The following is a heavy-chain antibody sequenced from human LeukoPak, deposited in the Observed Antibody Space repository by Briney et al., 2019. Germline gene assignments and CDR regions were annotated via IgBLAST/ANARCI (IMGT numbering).Heavy chain of an antibody. CDR2: MNPNSGNT. CDR1: GYTFTSYD. V-gene: IGHV1-8*01. J-gene: IGHJ6*03. D-gene: IGHD6-6*01. CDR3: ARDYGYSSSSELGLLYYYYYMDV. Sequence: ASVKVSCKASGYTFTSYDINWVRQATGQGLEWMGWMNPNSGNTGYAQKFQGRVTMTRNTSISTAYMELSRLRSDDTAVYYCARDYGYSSSSELGLLYYYYYMDVWGKGTTVTVSS.